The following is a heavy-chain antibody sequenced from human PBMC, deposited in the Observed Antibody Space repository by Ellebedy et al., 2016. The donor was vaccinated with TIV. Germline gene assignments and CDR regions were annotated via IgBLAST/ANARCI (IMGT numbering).Heavy chain of an antibody. J-gene: IGHJ4*02. V-gene: IGHV3-15*01. D-gene: IGHD5-18*01. CDR1: GFTFSNAW. Sequence: PGGSLRLSCAASGFTFSNAWMNWVRQAPGKGLEWVGRIKSKTDGGAANYAAPVKGRFTISRDDSKNTLYLQMNSLKTEDTAVYFCTTVYRYNYDSVWGQGTLVTVSS. CDR2: IKSKTDGGAA. CDR3: TTVYRYNYDSV.